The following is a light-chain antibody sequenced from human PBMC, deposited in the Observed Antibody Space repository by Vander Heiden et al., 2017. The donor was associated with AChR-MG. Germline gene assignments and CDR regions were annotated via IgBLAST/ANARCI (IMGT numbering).Light chain of an antibody. Sequence: DIQLAQSPSSLSASVGDRVTITCRTSQDIGNYLNWYQQKPGKAPKLLIYGASSLQSGLPSRFSGSGSGTEFTLTITSLQPEDFSTYYCQQNDSPWTWTFGQGTKVEIK. J-gene: IGKJ1*01. CDR3: QQNDSPWTWT. V-gene: IGKV1-39*01. CDR2: GAS. CDR1: QDIGNY.